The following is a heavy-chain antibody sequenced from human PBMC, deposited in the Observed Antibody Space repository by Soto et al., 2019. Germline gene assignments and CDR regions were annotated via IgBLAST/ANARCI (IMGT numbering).Heavy chain of an antibody. J-gene: IGHJ5*02. CDR3: ARGLRVVRYFDWSSETNWFDP. Sequence: SVKVSCKASGGTFSSYAISWVRQAPGQGLEWMGGIIPIFGTANYAQKFQGRVTITADESTSTAYMELSSLRSEDTAVYYCARGLRVVRYFDWSSETNWFDPWGQGTLVTVSS. V-gene: IGHV1-69*13. D-gene: IGHD3-9*01. CDR1: GGTFSSYA. CDR2: IIPIFGTA.